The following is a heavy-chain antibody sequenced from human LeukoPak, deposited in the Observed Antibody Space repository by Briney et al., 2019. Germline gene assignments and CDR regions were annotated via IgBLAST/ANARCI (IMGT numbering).Heavy chain of an antibody. Sequence: GGSLRLSCAASGFTFDDYAMHWVRQAPGKGLEWVSGISWNSGSIGYADSVKGRFTISRDNAKNSLYLQMNSLRAEDTALYYCARAGMDFSFDYWGQGTLVTVSS. CDR2: ISWNSGSI. CDR1: GFTFDDYA. J-gene: IGHJ4*02. CDR3: ARAGMDFSFDY. D-gene: IGHD3/OR15-3a*01. V-gene: IGHV3-9*01.